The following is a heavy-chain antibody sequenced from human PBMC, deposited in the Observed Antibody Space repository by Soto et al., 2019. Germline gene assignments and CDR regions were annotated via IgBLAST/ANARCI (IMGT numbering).Heavy chain of an antibody. CDR3: ARARSTYYDYIWGSYRNRPQYYFAY. Sequence: SETLSLTCTVAGGSISSYYWSWIRQPPGKGLEWIGYIYYSGSTNYNPSLKSRVTISVDTSKNQFSLKLSSVTAADTAVYYCARARSTYYDYIWGSYRNRPQYYFAYWGQGTLVTVSS. CDR2: IYYSGST. J-gene: IGHJ4*02. D-gene: IGHD3-16*01. V-gene: IGHV4-59*01. CDR1: GGSISSYY.